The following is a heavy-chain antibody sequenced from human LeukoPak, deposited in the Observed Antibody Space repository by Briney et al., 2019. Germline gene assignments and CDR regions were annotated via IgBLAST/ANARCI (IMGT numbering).Heavy chain of an antibody. V-gene: IGHV4-34*01. D-gene: IGHD3-10*01. J-gene: IGHJ4*02. Sequence: PSETLSLTCAVYGGSFSGYYWSWIRQPPGKGLEWIGEINHSGSTNYNPSLKSRVTISVDTSKNQFSLKLSSATAADTAVYYCARHAYGSATDYWGQGTLVTVSS. CDR1: GGSFSGYY. CDR2: INHSGST. CDR3: ARHAYGSATDY.